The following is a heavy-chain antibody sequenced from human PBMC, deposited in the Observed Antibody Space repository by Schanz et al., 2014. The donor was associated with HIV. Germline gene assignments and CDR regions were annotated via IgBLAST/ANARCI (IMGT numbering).Heavy chain of an antibody. J-gene: IGHJ4*02. CDR3: ARDSAKAVAGLVGEAGFDY. Sequence: QVQLVQSGAEVKKPGSSVKVSCNASGGTFSRYAISWVRQAPGQGLEWMGGIIPIYGTTNDAQKFQGRVTMTTDASTATVHMELRSLRSEDTAVYYCARDSAKAVAGLVGEAGFDYWGQGTLVTVSS. D-gene: IGHD6-19*01. CDR2: IIPIYGTT. CDR1: GGTFSRYA. V-gene: IGHV1-69*01.